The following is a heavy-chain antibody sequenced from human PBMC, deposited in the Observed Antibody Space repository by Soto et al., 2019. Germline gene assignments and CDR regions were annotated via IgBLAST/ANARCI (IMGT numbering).Heavy chain of an antibody. CDR1: GVSINSYY. J-gene: IGHJ3*01. CDR3: ARAGGRYAITAYDV. CDR2: IYYSGTT. Sequence: PSETLSLTCAGSGVSINSYYWSWIRQPPGKALEWIGYIYYSGTTNYNPSLKSRVTISVDTSKNQFSLGLSSVTAADTAVYYCARAGGRYAITAYDVWGPGTLVTVSS. V-gene: IGHV4-59*01. D-gene: IGHD1-26*01.